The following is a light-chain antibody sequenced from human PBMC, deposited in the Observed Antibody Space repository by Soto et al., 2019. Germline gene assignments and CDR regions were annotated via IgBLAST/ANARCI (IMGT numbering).Light chain of an antibody. CDR2: HAS. CDR3: KHYNSYS. J-gene: IGKJ1*01. CDR1: QSISNW. V-gene: IGKV1-5*01. Sequence: DIQMTQSPSTLPASVGDRVTITCRASQSISNWLASYQQKPGTAPKFLIYHASNLQSGVPSRFSGSASGTEFNITISSLEPDDFATYYCKHYNSYSLGQGTKVDIK.